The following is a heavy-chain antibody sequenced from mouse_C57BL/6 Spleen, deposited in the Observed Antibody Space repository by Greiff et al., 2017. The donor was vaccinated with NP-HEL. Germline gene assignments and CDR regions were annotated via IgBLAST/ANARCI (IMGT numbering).Heavy chain of an antibody. D-gene: IGHD1-1*01. CDR1: GFSLTSYG. CDR3: AKKALSSTTVEWWYFDV. Sequence: QVQLKQSGPGLVQPSQCLSITCTVSGFSLTSYGVHWVRQSPGKGLEWLGVIWRGGSTDYNAAFMSRLSITKDNAKIQVFFKMNSLQADDTAIYYCAKKALSSTTVEWWYFDVWGTGTTVTVSS. V-gene: IGHV2-5*01. CDR2: IWRGGST. J-gene: IGHJ1*03.